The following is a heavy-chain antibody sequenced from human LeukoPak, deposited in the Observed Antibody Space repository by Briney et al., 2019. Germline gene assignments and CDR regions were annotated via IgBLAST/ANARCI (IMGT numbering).Heavy chain of an antibody. V-gene: IGHV3-11*04. D-gene: IGHD2-2*01. CDR3: ASGYQLLWRYFDY. J-gene: IGHJ4*02. CDR2: ISSSGSTI. Sequence: KPGGSLRLSCAASGFTFSDYYMSWIRQAPGKGLEWVSYISSSGSTIYYADSVKGRFTISGDNAKNSLYLQMNSLRAEDTAVYYCASGYQLLWRYFDYWGQGTLVTVSS. CDR1: GFTFSDYY.